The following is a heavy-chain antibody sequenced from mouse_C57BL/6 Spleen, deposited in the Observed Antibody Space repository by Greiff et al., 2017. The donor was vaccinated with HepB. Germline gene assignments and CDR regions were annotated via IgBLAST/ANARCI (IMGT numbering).Heavy chain of an antibody. Sequence: EVQLQESGPGLVKPSQSLSLTCSVTGYSITSGYYWNWIRQFPGNKLEWMGYISYDGSNNYNPSLKNRISITRDTSKNQFFLKLNSVTTEDTATYYCASLLLRLWGQGTTLTVSS. CDR2: ISYDGSN. D-gene: IGHD1-1*01. J-gene: IGHJ2*01. CDR3: ASLLLRL. V-gene: IGHV3-6*01. CDR1: GYSITSGYY.